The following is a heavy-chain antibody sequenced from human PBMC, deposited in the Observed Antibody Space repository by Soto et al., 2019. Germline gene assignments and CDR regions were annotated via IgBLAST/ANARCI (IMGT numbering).Heavy chain of an antibody. V-gene: IGHV1-2*04. D-gene: IGHD6-13*01. CDR1: GYTFTGYY. CDR2: INPNSGGT. CDR3: ALGNGIAVAGTAFDI. J-gene: IGHJ3*02. Sequence: ASVKLSCKASGYTFTGYYMHWVRQAPGQGLEWMGWINPNSGGTNYAQKFQRWVTMTRDTSISTAYMELSRLRSDDTAVYYCALGNGIAVAGTAFDIWGQGTMGTV.